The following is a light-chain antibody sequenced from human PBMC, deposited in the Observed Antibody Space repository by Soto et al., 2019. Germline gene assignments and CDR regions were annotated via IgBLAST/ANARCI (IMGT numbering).Light chain of an antibody. J-gene: IGKJ1*01. CDR2: DAS. V-gene: IGKV1-5*01. CDR3: QQYNSYSGT. CDR1: QSISSW. Sequence: DIQMTPSPSTLFASVGDRVTITCRASQSISSWLAWYQQKPGKAPKLLIYDASSLESGVPSRFSGSGSGTEFTLTISSLQPDDFATYYCQQYNSYSGTFGQGTKV.